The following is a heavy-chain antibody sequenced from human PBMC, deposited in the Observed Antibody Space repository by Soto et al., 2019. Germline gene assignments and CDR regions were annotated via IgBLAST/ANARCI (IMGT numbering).Heavy chain of an antibody. V-gene: IGHV4-59*01. CDR3: ASANILTGYYKGPGIWDDAFDI. CDR1: GGSISSYY. D-gene: IGHD3-9*01. J-gene: IGHJ3*02. Sequence: SETLSLTCTVSGGSISSYYWSWIRQPPGKGLEWIGYIYYSGSTNYNPSLKSRVTISVDTSKNQFSLKLSSVTAADTAVYYCASANILTGYYKGPGIWDDAFDIWGQGTMVTVSS. CDR2: IYYSGST.